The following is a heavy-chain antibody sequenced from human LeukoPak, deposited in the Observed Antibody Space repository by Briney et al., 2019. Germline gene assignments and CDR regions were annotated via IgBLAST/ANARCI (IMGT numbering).Heavy chain of an antibody. CDR2: IYPGDSDT. Sequence: GESLKISFKGSGYSFTNYWIGWVRQMPGKGPEWMGIIYPGDSDTRDSPSFQGQVIISADKSISTAYLQWSSLKASDTAMYYCARLDIVVVPAAGDAFDIWGQGTMVTVSS. CDR3: ARLDIVVVPAAGDAFDI. D-gene: IGHD2-2*01. CDR1: GYSFTNYW. J-gene: IGHJ3*02. V-gene: IGHV5-51*01.